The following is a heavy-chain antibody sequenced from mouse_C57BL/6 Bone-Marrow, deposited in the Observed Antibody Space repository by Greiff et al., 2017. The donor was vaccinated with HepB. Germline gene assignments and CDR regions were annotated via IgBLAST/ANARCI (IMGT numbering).Heavy chain of an antibody. CDR3: ARQGYYYGSSYGAY. Sequence: EVQVVESGGDLVKPGGSLKLSCAASGFTFSSYGMSWVRQTPDKRLEWVATISSGGSYTYYPDSVKGRFTISRDNAKNTLYLQMSSLKSEDTAMYYFARQGYYYGSSYGAYWGQGTLVTVSA. CDR2: ISSGGSYT. CDR1: GFTFSSYG. D-gene: IGHD1-1*01. J-gene: IGHJ3*01. V-gene: IGHV5-6*01.